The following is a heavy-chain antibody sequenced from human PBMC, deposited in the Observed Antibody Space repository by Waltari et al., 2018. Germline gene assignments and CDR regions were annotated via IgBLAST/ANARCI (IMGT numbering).Heavy chain of an antibody. V-gene: IGHV3-23*01. CDR2: ISGSGGST. CDR3: AKPRVTMVRGVTRYFDY. Sequence: EVQLLESGGGLVQPGGSLRLSCAASGFTFSSYAMSWVRQAPGQGPEWVSAISGSGGSTYYADSVKGRFTISRDNSKNTLYLQMNSLRAEDTAVYYCAKPRVTMVRGVTRYFDYWGQGTLVTVSS. D-gene: IGHD3-10*01. CDR1: GFTFSSYA. J-gene: IGHJ4*02.